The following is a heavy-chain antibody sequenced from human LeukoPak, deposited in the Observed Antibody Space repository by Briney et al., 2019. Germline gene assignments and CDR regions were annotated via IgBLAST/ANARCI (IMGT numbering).Heavy chain of an antibody. CDR3: SKDLGALGAFDI. CDR1: GFTVSSNY. CDR2: ISSGGRTI. J-gene: IGHJ3*02. Sequence: QPGGSLRLSCAASGFTVSSNYMNWVRQAPGKGLEWVSYISSGGRTIYYADSVKGRFTISRDNAKNSLYLQMNNLRVEDTAVYYCSKDLGALGAFDIWGQGTMVTVSS. V-gene: IGHV3-48*03. D-gene: IGHD3-16*01.